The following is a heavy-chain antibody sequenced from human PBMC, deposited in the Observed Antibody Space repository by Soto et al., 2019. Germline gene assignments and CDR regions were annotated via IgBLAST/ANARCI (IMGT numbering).Heavy chain of an antibody. Sequence: PGVSLRLSCTTSGFTFSAYLMHWVRQAPGKGLVWVSRIDAAGSVTTYADSVKGRFTISRDNAKNTLYLQMNSVRAEDTGVSYCARDQTMAVPKTFNYSGQGTLVTFSS. D-gene: IGHD6-19*01. J-gene: IGHJ4*02. V-gene: IGHV3-74*03. CDR3: ARDQTMAVPKTFNY. CDR1: GFTFSAYL. CDR2: IDAAGSVT.